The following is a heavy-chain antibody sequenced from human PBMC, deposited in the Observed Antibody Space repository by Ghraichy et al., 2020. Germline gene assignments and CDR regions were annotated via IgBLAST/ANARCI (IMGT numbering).Heavy chain of an antibody. V-gene: IGHV3-23*01. CDR2: ISGSGGNT. CDR1: GFTFSSYA. Sequence: LSLTCAASGFTFSSYAMSWVRQAPGKGLEWVSAISGSGGNTYYADSVKGRFTISRDNSKNTLYLQMNSLRAEDTAVYYCAKRIVGALSDAFDIWGQGTMVTVSS. D-gene: IGHD1-26*01. J-gene: IGHJ3*02. CDR3: AKRIVGALSDAFDI.